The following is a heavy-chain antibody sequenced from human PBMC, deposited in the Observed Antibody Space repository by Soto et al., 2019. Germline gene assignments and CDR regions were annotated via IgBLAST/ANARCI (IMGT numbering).Heavy chain of an antibody. J-gene: IGHJ6*02. D-gene: IGHD1-26*01. Sequence: PSETLSLTCAVYGGSFSGYYWSWIRQPPGKGLEWIGEINHSGSTNYNPSLKSRVTISVDTSKNQFSLKLSSVTAADTAVYYCARLPRPGIGYSYYYYGMDVWGQGTTVTVSS. CDR1: GGSFSGYY. CDR2: INHSGST. V-gene: IGHV4-34*01. CDR3: ARLPRPGIGYSYYYYGMDV.